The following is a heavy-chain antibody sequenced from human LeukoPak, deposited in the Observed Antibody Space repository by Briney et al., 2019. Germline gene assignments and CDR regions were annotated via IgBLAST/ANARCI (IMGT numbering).Heavy chain of an antibody. CDR1: GDSISSSSYY. V-gene: IGHV4-39*07. CDR2: IYYSGST. CDR3: ATVASGWYPDY. Sequence: SETLSLTCTVSGDSISSSSYYWGWIRQPPGKGLEWIGSIYYSGSTYYNSSLNRRVTISLDTSQNQFSLKLNSVTAADTAVYYCATVASGWYPDYWGQGAQVTVAS. D-gene: IGHD6-19*01. J-gene: IGHJ4*02.